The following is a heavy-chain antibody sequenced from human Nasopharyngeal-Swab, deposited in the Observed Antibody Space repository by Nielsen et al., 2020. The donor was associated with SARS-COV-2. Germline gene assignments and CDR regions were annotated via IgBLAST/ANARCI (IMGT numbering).Heavy chain of an antibody. CDR1: GFTFSNYA. CDR3: ARVLLTDYYYYMDV. CDR2: ISFDGSTK. D-gene: IGHD2-21*02. J-gene: IGHJ6*03. Sequence: GESLKISCAASGFTFSNYAMHWVRQAPGKGLEWVAVISFDGSTKYYADSVKGRFTISRDYSKNTLYLQMNSLRAEDTHVYYCARVLLTDYYYYMDVWGKGTPVTVSS. V-gene: IGHV3-30-3*01.